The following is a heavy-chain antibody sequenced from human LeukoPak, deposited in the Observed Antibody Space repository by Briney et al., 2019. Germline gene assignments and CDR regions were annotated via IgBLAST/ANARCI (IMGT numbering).Heavy chain of an antibody. Sequence: PGGSLRLSCAAYGFIVSSNYMSWVRQAPGKGLEWVSVIYSGGSTYYADSVKGRFTISRDNSKNTVYLQMNSLRAEDTAMYYCARYYYDSSGYPYYFDYWGQGTLVIVSS. CDR3: ARYYYDSSGYPYYFDY. V-gene: IGHV3-53*01. D-gene: IGHD3-22*01. J-gene: IGHJ4*02. CDR1: GFIVSSNY. CDR2: IYSGGST.